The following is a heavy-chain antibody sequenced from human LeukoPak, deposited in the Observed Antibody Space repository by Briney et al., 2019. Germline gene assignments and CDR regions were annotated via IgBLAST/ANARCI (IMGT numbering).Heavy chain of an antibody. CDR1: GGSFSGYY. CDR3: ARYCSSTSCYWFDP. V-gene: IGHV4-34*01. D-gene: IGHD2-2*01. CDR2: INLSGST. J-gene: IGHJ5*02. Sequence: SETLSLTCAVYGGSFSGYYWSWIRQPPGKGLEWIEEINLSGSTKYNPSLKSRVTISGDTSKNQFSLRLSSVTAADTAVYYCARYCSSTSCYWFDPWGQGTLVTVSS.